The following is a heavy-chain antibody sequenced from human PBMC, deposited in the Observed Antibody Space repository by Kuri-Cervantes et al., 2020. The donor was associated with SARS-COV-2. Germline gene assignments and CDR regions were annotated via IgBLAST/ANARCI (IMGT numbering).Heavy chain of an antibody. CDR1: GGLITSSNW. D-gene: IGHD2-21*02. J-gene: IGHJ2*01. V-gene: IGHV4-4*03. Sequence: RGSLTPSCAVSGGLITSSNWWSWVRQPPGEGLEWFGEIYNSGSTNYNPSLKSRVTISVDKSKNQSSLKLSSVTAADTAVYYCATEVRSHRRLTAPWYFDLWGRGTLVTVSS. CDR3: ATEVRSHRRLTAPWYFDL. CDR2: IYNSGST.